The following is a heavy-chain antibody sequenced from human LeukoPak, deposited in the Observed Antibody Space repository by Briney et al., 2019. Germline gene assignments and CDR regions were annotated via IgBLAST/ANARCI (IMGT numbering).Heavy chain of an antibody. CDR3: AGHDYGDKNFDY. CDR1: GGSISSSGFY. D-gene: IGHD4-17*01. V-gene: IGHV4-39*01. Sequence: TSETLSLTCTVSGGSISSSGFYWGWIRQPPGKGLEWIGSIYDSGGTYYNPSLKSRGTISVNMSNNQFSLKLSSVTAADTAVYYCAGHDYGDKNFDYWGQGTLVTVSS. CDR2: IYDSGGT. J-gene: IGHJ4*02.